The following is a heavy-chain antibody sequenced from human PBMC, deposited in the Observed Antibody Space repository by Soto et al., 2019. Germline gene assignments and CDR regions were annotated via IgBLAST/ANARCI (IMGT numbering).Heavy chain of an antibody. CDR1: GFTFSDYV. D-gene: IGHD6-13*01. CDR3: AKGYLSL. V-gene: IGHV3-23*01. J-gene: IGHJ4*02. CDR2: ITAGGGGT. Sequence: VQLLESGGGLVQPGESLRLSCVASGFTFSDYVMSWVRQTPGRGLEWVAGITAGGGGTYHRDSVKARFTVSRDNSENTLYLPMDSLRAEDTAVYFCAKGYLSLWGQGTLVTVSS.